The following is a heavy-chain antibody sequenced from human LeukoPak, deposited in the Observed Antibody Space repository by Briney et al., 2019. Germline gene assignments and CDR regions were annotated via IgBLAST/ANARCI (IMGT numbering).Heavy chain of an antibody. V-gene: IGHV3-30*01. CDR1: GFTFSSYA. J-gene: IGHJ4*02. Sequence: GRSLRLSCAASGFTFSSYAMHWVRQAPGKRLEWVAVISYDGSNKYYADSVKGRFTISRDNSKNTLYLQMNSLRAEDTAVYYCARDASIVVVVAALRHWGQGTLVTVSS. D-gene: IGHD2-15*01. CDR3: ARDASIVVVVAALRH. CDR2: ISYDGSNK.